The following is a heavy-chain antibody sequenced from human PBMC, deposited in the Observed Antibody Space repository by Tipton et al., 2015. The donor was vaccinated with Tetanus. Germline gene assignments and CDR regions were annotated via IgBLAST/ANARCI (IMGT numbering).Heavy chain of an antibody. CDR2: IYHNENT. CDR1: GGSISGSSYY. D-gene: IGHD3-3*01. Sequence: TLSLTCSVSGGSISGSSYYWCWIRQPPGKPLEWVGYIYHNENTNYSPSLKSRITFSVDTSKNQFSLNLRSVTAADTAVYYCARANNDFPKKGPFDYWGQGTLVTVSS. J-gene: IGHJ4*02. CDR3: ARANNDFPKKGPFDY. V-gene: IGHV4-61*01.